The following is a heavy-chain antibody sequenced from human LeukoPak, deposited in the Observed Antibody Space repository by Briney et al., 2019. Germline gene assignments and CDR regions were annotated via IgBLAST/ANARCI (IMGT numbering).Heavy chain of an antibody. D-gene: IGHD2-2*02. CDR2: IKPDGNEQ. CDR3: ASIYGDY. Sequence: GGSLRLSCAASGFTFSSYWMTWVRQAPGKGLEWVANIKPDGNEQHYVDSVKGRFTISRDNAENSLYLQVDSLRAEDTAVYYCASIYGDYWGQGTLVTVSS. J-gene: IGHJ4*02. CDR1: GFTFSSYW. V-gene: IGHV3-7*05.